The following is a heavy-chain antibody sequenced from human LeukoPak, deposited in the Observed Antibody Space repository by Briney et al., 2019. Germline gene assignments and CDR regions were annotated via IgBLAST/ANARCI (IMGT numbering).Heavy chain of an antibody. J-gene: IGHJ4*02. CDR3: AKAYSSGWWAFDY. CDR2: IWYDGSSK. V-gene: IGHV3-33*06. Sequence: GGSLRLSCAASGFSFSAYGVHWVRQAPGKGLEWVAVIWYDGSSKDYADSVKGRFTLSRDNSKNTLYLQMNSLRAEDTAVYYRAKAYSSGWWAFDYWGQGTLVTVSS. CDR1: GFSFSAYG. D-gene: IGHD6-19*01.